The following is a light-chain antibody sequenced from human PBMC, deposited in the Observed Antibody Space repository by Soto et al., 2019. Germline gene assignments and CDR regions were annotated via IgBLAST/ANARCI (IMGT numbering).Light chain of an antibody. CDR2: DTS. CDR1: QSVSSN. J-gene: IGKJ4*01. CDR3: QPYNNWPLT. V-gene: IGKV3-15*01. Sequence: EIVMTQSPATLSVSPGERATLSCRASQSVSSNLAWYQQKPGQAPRLLIYDTSTRATGVPTRFSGSRSGAEFTLTINSLQSEDLAVYYCQPYNNWPLTFGGGTKVDIK.